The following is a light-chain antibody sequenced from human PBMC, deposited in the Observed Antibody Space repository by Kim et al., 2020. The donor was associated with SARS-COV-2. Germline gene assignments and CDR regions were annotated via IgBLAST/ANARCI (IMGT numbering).Light chain of an antibody. V-gene: IGLV1-40*01. Sequence: QRITISCTGSSSNIGESYDVHWYQQLPGTAPKLLIYADSNRPSGVPDRFSGSKSGTSASLAITGLQAEDEADYYCQSYDSNLSGYVFGTGTKVTVL. CDR1: SSNIGESYD. CDR3: QSYDSNLSGYV. J-gene: IGLJ1*01. CDR2: ADS.